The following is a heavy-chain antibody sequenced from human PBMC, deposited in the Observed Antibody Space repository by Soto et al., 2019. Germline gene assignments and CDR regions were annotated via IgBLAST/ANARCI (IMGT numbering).Heavy chain of an antibody. J-gene: IGHJ5*02. D-gene: IGHD2-2*01. CDR1: VYALTSYC. Sequence: GASLKTSFAASVYALTSYCIAWVRVLPLKGLEWMGIIYPGESDTIYSPPVQGQVTIAADKSITPAYLQWSSLKASDTPMYYCPSGFCTTTICDPRFDPWAQATL. V-gene: IGHV5-51*03. CDR3: PSGFCTTTICDPRFDP. CDR2: IYPGESDT.